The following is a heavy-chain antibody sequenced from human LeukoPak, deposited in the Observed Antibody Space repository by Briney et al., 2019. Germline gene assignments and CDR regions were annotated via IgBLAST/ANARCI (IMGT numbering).Heavy chain of an antibody. Sequence: GGSPRLSCATSGFNFDRYTIHWVRQAPGKGLEWVSLAGWAGGTTFYSDSVGGRFTISRDSGRKSVYLQMNSLTTDDTAFYFCAKELDTMFFDYWGQGALVTVSS. V-gene: IGHV3-43*01. D-gene: IGHD3-10*02. CDR2: AGWAGGTT. J-gene: IGHJ4*02. CDR1: GFNFDRYT. CDR3: AKELDTMFFDY.